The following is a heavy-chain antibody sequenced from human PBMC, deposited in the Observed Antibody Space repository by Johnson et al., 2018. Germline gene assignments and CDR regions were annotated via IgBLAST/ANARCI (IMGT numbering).Heavy chain of an antibody. CDR3: ASRIAAAGSVYYYYMDV. D-gene: IGHD6-13*01. Sequence: QERLQESGPGLVKPSGTLSLTCAVSGGSISSSNWWSWVRQPPGKGLEWIGEIYHSGSTNYNPSLKSRVTISVDKSKNQFSLKLSPVTAPDTAVYYCASRIAAAGSVYYYYMDVWGKGTTVTVSS. CDR1: GGSISSSNW. V-gene: IGHV4-4*02. J-gene: IGHJ6*03. CDR2: IYHSGST.